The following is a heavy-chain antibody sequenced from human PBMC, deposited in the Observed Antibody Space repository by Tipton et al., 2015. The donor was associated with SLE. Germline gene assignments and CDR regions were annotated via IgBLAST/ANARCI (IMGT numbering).Heavy chain of an antibody. CDR3: TRGVGARGSNLDY. CDR2: IDHSGST. V-gene: IGHV4-4*09. Sequence: TLSLTCTVSGGSISSYYWSWIRQPPGKGLEWIGSIDHSGSTYFNPSLKSRVTISADTSKNQFSLKLSSVTAADTAVYYCTRGVGARGSNLDYWGQGSLVTVSS. D-gene: IGHD1-26*01. J-gene: IGHJ4*02. CDR1: GGSISSYY.